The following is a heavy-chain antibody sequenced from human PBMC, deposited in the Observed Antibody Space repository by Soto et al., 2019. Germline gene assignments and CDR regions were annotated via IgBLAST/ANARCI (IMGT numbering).Heavy chain of an antibody. J-gene: IGHJ4*02. CDR1: GGAFSNFA. CDR2: ITPILGTP. Sequence: QVQLVQSGAEMKKPGSSVKVSCKTSGGAFSNFAVSWVRQAPGQGREWVGGITPILGTPSYAQKFQGRVTITADVSATSAYMEITGVTYEDTALSYCVRGGSGSRGDYWGQGTLVTVSS. CDR3: VRGGSGSRGDY. V-gene: IGHV1-69*01. D-gene: IGHD3-10*01.